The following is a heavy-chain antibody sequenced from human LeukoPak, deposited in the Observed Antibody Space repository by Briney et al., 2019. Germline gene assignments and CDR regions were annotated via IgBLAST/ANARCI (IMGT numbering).Heavy chain of an antibody. J-gene: IGHJ4*02. CDR1: GFTFSSYG. V-gene: IGHV3-30*02. Sequence: GGSLRLSCAASGFTFSSYGMHWVRQAPGKGLEWVAFIRYDGSNKYYADSVKGRFTISRDNSKNTLYLQMNSLRAEDTAVYYCARGDYGHYYDSSGYGRFDYWGQGTLVTVSS. CDR3: ARGDYGHYYDSSGYGRFDY. D-gene: IGHD3-22*01. CDR2: IRYDGSNK.